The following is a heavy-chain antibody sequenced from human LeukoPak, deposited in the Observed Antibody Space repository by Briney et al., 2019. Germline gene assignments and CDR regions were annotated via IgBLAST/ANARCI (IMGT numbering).Heavy chain of an antibody. V-gene: IGHV3-13*01. CDR2: IGTLLDT. D-gene: IGHD3-22*01. CDR1: GFTFSSFD. CDR3: VRGRNNNYYDDSGYYPY. Sequence: GGSLRLPCAASGFTFSSFDMHWVRHAPGKGLEWVSGIGTLLDTDYPDSLKGRFTISRESAKNSVFLQMNNVRAGDTAVYYCVRGRNNNYYDDSGYYPYWGQGTLVTVSS. J-gene: IGHJ4*02.